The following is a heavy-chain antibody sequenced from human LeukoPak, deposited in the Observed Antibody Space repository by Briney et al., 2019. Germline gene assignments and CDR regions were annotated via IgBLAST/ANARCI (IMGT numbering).Heavy chain of an antibody. V-gene: IGHV3-23*01. CDR3: AKRHYDFWSGYQNQMYYFDY. Sequence: PGGSLRLSCAASGFTFSSYAMSWVRQAPEEGLEWVSAISGSGGTTYYADSVKGRFIISRDNSKNTLYLQMNSLRAEDTAVYYCAKRHYDFWSGYQNQMYYFDYWGQGALVTVSS. J-gene: IGHJ4*02. D-gene: IGHD3-3*01. CDR2: ISGSGGTT. CDR1: GFTFSSYA.